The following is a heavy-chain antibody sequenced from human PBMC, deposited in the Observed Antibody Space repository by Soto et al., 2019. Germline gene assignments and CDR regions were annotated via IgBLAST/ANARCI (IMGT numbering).Heavy chain of an antibody. V-gene: IGHV1-18*01. J-gene: IGHJ6*02. CDR2: ISGYNGNT. CDR3: AREGPATYYYYGIDV. Sequence: QVQLVQSRGEVKKPGASVKVSCKTSGYSFTTYGISWVRQAPGQGLEWMGWISGYNGNTNYAQKLQGRVTMTPDTSTSTAYMELRSLRSDDTAVYYCAREGPATYYYYGIDVWGQGSTVTVSS. CDR1: GYSFTTYG.